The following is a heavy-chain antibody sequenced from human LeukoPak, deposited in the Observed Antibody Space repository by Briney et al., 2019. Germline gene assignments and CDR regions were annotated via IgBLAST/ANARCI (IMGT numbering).Heavy chain of an antibody. CDR2: ITGSGGTT. Sequence: GGSLRLSCAASGFTFSNYAMNWVRQAPGKGLQWVSAITGSGGTTYYADSVKGRFTISRDNSKNTLYLQMNSLRAEDTAVYYCAKDGKVLDYYDSSGYFFYYFDYWGQGTLVTVSS. J-gene: IGHJ4*02. CDR1: GFTFSNYA. V-gene: IGHV3-23*01. CDR3: AKDGKVLDYYDSSGYFFYYFDY. D-gene: IGHD3-22*01.